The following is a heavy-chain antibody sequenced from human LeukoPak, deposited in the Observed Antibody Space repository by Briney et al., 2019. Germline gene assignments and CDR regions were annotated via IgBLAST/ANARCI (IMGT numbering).Heavy chain of an antibody. CDR3: AKAGSIAAAHGAYNWFDP. D-gene: IGHD6-13*01. V-gene: IGHV3-30*18. CDR1: GFTFSNYG. CDR2: ISYDGSNK. Sequence: GGSLRLSCAASGFTFSNYGMSWVRQAPGKGLEWVAVISYDGSNKYYADSVKGRFTISRDNSKNTLYLQMNSLRAEDTAVYYCAKAGSIAAAHGAYNWFDPWGQGTLVTVSS. J-gene: IGHJ5*02.